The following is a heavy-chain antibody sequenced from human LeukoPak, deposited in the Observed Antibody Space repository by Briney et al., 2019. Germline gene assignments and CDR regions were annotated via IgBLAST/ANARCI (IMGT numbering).Heavy chain of an antibody. V-gene: IGHV3-23*01. CDR3: AKDFPDDSSGYYYSDY. D-gene: IGHD3-22*01. J-gene: IGHJ4*02. CDR1: GFTFSSYT. Sequence: QTGGSLRLSCAVSGFTFSSYTMHWVRQAPGKGLEWVSAISGSGGSTYYADSVKGRFTISRDNSKNTLYLQMNSLRAEDTAVYYCAKDFPDDSSGYYYSDYWGQGTLVTVSS. CDR2: ISGSGGST.